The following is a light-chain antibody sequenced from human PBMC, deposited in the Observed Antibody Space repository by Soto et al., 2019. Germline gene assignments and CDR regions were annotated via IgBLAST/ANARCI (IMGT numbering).Light chain of an antibody. V-gene: IGLV2-11*01. CDR1: SSDVGGYNY. J-gene: IGLJ1*01. Sequence: QSALAQPRSVSGSPGQSVTISCTGTSSDVGGYNYVSWYQQHPGKAPKLMIYDVSKRPSGVPDRFSSSKSGNTASLTISGLQAEDEADYYCCSYAGSYTYSVFGTGTKVTVL. CDR3: CSYAGSYTYSV. CDR2: DVS.